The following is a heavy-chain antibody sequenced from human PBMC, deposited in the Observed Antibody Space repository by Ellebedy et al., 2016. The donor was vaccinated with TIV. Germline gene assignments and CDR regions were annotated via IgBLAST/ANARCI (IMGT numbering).Heavy chain of an antibody. D-gene: IGHD1-1*01. V-gene: IGHV4-4*07. CDR2: IHSSGIT. CDR3: ARDTGLEGRGLCFDY. J-gene: IGHJ4*02. Sequence: SETLSLXXTVSGGSVSRYYWNWIRQVAGRGLEWVGRIHSSGITNYNPSLESRITMSVDTSKSQFSLTLNSVTAADTAVYYCARDTGLEGRGLCFDYWGQGALVTVSS. CDR1: GGSVSRYY.